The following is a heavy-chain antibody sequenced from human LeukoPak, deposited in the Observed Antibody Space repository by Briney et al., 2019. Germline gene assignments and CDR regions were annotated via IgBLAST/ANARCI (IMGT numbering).Heavy chain of an antibody. Sequence: GGSLRLSCEASGFIFSNYWMSWVRQAPGRGLEWVASIRQDGREKYYVDSVKGRFTISRDNTENSLHLQMTTLRADDTAVYYCARVAIQSGESHFRSNDYWGQGSLVSVFS. J-gene: IGHJ4*02. V-gene: IGHV3-7*01. CDR2: IRQDGREK. CDR3: ARVAIQSGESHFRSNDY. CDR1: GFIFSNYW.